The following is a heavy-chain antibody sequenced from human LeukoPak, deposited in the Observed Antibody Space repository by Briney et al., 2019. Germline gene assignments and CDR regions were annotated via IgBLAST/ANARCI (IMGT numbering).Heavy chain of an antibody. D-gene: IGHD3-9*01. J-gene: IGHJ4*02. CDR3: ARDFDRYYFDY. V-gene: IGHV3-7*01. CDR2: IKQDGSES. Sequence: GGSLRLSCAASGFMFSNYWMSWVRQAPGKGLEWVANIKQDGSESRYVDSVKGRFTISRDNAKNTLYLQMNSLRAEDTAVYYCARDFDRYYFDYWGQGTLVTVSS. CDR1: GFMFSNYW.